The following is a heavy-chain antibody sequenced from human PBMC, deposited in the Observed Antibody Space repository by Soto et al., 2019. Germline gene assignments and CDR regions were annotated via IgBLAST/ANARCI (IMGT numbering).Heavy chain of an antibody. CDR2: ISSYNGDT. CDR1: GYTFTRSG. Sequence: ASVKVSCKASGYTFTRSGISWVRQAPGQGPEWMGWISSYNGDTNYAQTFQGRVTMTTDTSTSTAYMELRSLRSEDTAVYYCAKILQLGDYAYYYYGMDVWGQGTTVTVSS. D-gene: IGHD4-17*01. V-gene: IGHV1-18*01. J-gene: IGHJ6*02. CDR3: AKILQLGDYAYYYYGMDV.